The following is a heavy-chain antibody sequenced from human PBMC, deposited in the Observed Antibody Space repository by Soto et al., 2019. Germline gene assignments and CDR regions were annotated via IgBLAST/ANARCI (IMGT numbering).Heavy chain of an antibody. Sequence: GASVKVSCKASGGTFSSYAISWVRQAPGKGLEWMGGIIPIFGTANYAQKFQGRVTITADESTSTAYMELSSLRSEDTAVYYCARWLTPGSDYYYGMDVWGQGTTVTVSS. J-gene: IGHJ6*02. CDR3: ARWLTPGSDYYYGMDV. CDR1: GGTFSSYA. CDR2: IIPIFGTA. V-gene: IGHV1-69*13. D-gene: IGHD6-19*01.